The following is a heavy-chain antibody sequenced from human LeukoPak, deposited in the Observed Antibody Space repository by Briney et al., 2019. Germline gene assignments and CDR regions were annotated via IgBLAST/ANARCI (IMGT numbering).Heavy chain of an antibody. V-gene: IGHV3-30*18. CDR3: AKDRSGSYDY. CDR2: ISDDGRRK. D-gene: IGHD1-26*01. CDR1: GFSFISYG. J-gene: IGHJ4*02. Sequence: GGSLRLSCAASGFSFISYGMHWVRQAPGKGLEWVGVISDDGRRKDYADSVKGRFTISRDNSKDTLYLQMNSLRAEDTAVYYCAKDRSGSYDYWGQGTLVTVSS.